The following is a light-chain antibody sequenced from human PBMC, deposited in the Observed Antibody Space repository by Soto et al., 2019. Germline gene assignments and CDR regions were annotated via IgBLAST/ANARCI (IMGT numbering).Light chain of an antibody. CDR1: SSNIGSNT. CDR2: SNN. V-gene: IGLV1-44*01. CDR3: AAWDDSLNGVV. Sequence: QSVLTPPPSASGTPGQRVTISCSGSSSNIGSNTVNWYQQLPGTAPKLLIYSNNQRPSGVTARFSGSKSGTSASLDISGLQSEYEADYYCAAWDDSLNGVVFCGGTKLTVL. J-gene: IGLJ2*01.